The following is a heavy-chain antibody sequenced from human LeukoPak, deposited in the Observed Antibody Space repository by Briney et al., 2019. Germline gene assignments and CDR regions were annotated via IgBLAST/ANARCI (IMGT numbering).Heavy chain of an antibody. CDR2: IYNGGNT. J-gene: IGHJ4*02. Sequence: TGGSLRLSCAASGFTVSSNYMSWVRQAPGKGLEWVSVIYNGGNTYYADSVKGRFTISRDSSKNTLYLQMNSLRAEDTAVYYCARDIRDYDYVWGSPGDYWGQGTLVTVSS. V-gene: IGHV3-66*01. CDR3: ARDIRDYDYVWGSPGDY. CDR1: GFTVSSNY. D-gene: IGHD3-16*01.